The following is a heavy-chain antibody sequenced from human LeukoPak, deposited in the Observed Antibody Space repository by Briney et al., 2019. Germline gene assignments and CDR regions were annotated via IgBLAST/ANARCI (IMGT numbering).Heavy chain of an antibody. J-gene: IGHJ5*02. Sequence: SETLSLTCAVYGGSFSGYYWSWIRQPPGKGLEWIGEINHSGSTNYNPSLKSRVTISVDTSKYQFSLKLSSVTAADTAVYYCARGSTYYDYVWGSYRYAVRNWFDPWGQGTLVTVSS. CDR2: INHSGST. D-gene: IGHD3-16*02. CDR1: GGSFSGYY. V-gene: IGHV4-34*01. CDR3: ARGSTYYDYVWGSYRYAVRNWFDP.